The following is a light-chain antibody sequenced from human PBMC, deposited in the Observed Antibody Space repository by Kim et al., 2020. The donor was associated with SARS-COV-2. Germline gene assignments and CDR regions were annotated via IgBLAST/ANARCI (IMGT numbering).Light chain of an antibody. J-gene: IGLJ2*01. CDR1: SLRSYY. CDR3: NSRDSSNNHVI. V-gene: IGLV3-19*01. CDR2: DKN. Sequence: SSELTQDPAVSVALGQTVRITCQGDSLRSYYATWYQQKPRQAPVIVIYDKNSRTSGTPDRFSGSSSGNTASLTITGAQAEDEADYYCNSRDSSNNHVIFGGGPQLTVL.